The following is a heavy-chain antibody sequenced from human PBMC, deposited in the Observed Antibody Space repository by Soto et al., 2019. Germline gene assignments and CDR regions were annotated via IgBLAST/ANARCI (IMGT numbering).Heavy chain of an antibody. CDR2: IDHNGPT. Sequence: EVQLVESGGGLVQPGGSLRLSCAGSGFTFSNYWMHWVRQAPGKGLEWVARIDHNGPTDYADSVRGRFTISRDIDENTLYLQMNSLSPEDRAVYYCVRDSHGDYWGQGTLVTVSS. CDR3: VRDSHGDY. J-gene: IGHJ4*02. V-gene: IGHV3-74*01. CDR1: GFTFSNYW.